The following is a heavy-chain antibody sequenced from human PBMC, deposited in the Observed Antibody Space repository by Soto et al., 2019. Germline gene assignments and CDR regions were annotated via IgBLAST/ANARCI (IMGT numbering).Heavy chain of an antibody. Sequence: ASVKVSCKASGYTFTSYGISWVRQAPGQGLEWMGWISAYNGNTNYAQKLQGRVTMTADTSTSTAYMELRSLRSDDTAVYYCARDRMDYYDSSGSKAPNWFDPWGQGTLVTVSS. CDR2: ISAYNGNT. D-gene: IGHD3-22*01. J-gene: IGHJ5*02. CDR3: ARDRMDYYDSSGSKAPNWFDP. V-gene: IGHV1-18*01. CDR1: GYTFTSYG.